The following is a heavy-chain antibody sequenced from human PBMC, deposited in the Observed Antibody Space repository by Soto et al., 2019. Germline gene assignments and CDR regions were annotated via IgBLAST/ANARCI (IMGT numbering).Heavy chain of an antibody. CDR1: AFSFSHYA. CDR3: ARAGYCSGGRCYSPYYYYYGMDV. D-gene: IGHD2-15*01. J-gene: IGHJ6*02. CDR2: ISYDGNIK. Sequence: LRLSCGASAFSFSHYAMHWVRQAPGKGLECVAVISYDGNIKRYADSVKGRFTISRDNPENTLYLQMNSLSPEDTAVYYCARAGYCSGGRCYSPYYYYYGMDVWGQGTTVTVSS. V-gene: IGHV3-30-3*01.